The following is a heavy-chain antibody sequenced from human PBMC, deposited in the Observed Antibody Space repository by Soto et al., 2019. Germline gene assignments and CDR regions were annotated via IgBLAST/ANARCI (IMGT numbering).Heavy chain of an antibody. CDR2: ITGTSAFT. Sequence: GGSLRLSCAASGFTFTRYSMNWVRQAPGKGLEWVSSITGTSAFTEYAESIEGRFTISRDNPNKLLFLHMDNLRPEDTAVYYCARDNLAFQGAFDLWGQGTLVTVSS. J-gene: IGHJ4*02. CDR3: ARDNLAFQGAFDL. CDR1: GFTFTRYS. V-gene: IGHV3-21*01. D-gene: IGHD3-16*01.